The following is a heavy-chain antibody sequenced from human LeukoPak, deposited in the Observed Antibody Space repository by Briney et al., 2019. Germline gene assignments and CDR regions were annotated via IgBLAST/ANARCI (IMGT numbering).Heavy chain of an antibody. CDR2: ISGSGGST. Sequence: GGSLRLSCAASGFTFSSYAMTWVRQAPGKGLEWVSGISGSGGSTYYAESVKGRFTISGDNSKNTLYLQMNGLRAEDTAVYYCAKGIYSGSPAAFDIWGQGTMVTVSS. D-gene: IGHD1-26*01. CDR3: AKGIYSGSPAAFDI. V-gene: IGHV3-23*01. J-gene: IGHJ3*02. CDR1: GFTFSSYA.